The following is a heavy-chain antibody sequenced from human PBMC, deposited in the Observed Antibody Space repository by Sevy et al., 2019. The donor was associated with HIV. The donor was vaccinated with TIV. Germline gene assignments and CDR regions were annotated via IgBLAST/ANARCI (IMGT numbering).Heavy chain of an antibody. CDR1: GFTVSD. Sequence: GGSLRLSCAASGFTVSDMSWVRQAPGKGLEWVSIMYDGHRTLYADSVKGRFTISRDNSKNTVHLQINSLRAEETAVYYCARVVGDTEKGFWFDPWGQGTLVTVSS. V-gene: IGHV3-53*01. CDR3: ARVVGDTEKGFWFDP. J-gene: IGHJ5*02. D-gene: IGHD5-18*01. CDR2: MYDGHRT.